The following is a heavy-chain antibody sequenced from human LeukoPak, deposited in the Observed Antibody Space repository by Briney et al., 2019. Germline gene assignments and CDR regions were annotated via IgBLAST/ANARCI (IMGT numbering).Heavy chain of an antibody. Sequence: RTSETLSLTCAVSGGSINSGGYSWSWIRQPPGKGLQWIGYIYQSGSAYYNPSLESRLTISPDRAKNQFSLKLTSVTAADTAVYYCATHGGTVGYFDYWGQGILVTVSS. CDR3: ATHGGTVGYFDY. J-gene: IGHJ4*02. D-gene: IGHD1-1*01. V-gene: IGHV4-30-2*01. CDR1: GGSINSGGYS. CDR2: IYQSGSA.